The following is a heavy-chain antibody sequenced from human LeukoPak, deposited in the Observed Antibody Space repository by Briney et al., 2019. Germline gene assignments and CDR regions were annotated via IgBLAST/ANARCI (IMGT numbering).Heavy chain of an antibody. CDR2: ISYDGSNK. CDR1: GFTFSSYA. J-gene: IGHJ4*02. V-gene: IGHV3-30-3*01. CDR3: ARDGYYYDSSGYYYIGY. Sequence: GRSLRLSCAASGFTFSSYAMHWVRQAPGKGLEWVAVISYDGSNKYYADSVKGRFTISRDNSKNTLYLQMNSLRAEDTAVYYCARDGYYYDSSGYYYIGYWGQGTLVTVSS. D-gene: IGHD3-22*01.